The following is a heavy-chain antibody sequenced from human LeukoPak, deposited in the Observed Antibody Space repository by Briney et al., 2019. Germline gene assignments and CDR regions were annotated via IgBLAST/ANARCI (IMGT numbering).Heavy chain of an antibody. CDR1: GFTFSSYS. J-gene: IGHJ4*02. D-gene: IGHD3-10*01. CDR3: ARVGGSGSPSDY. CDR2: ISSSSSYI. V-gene: IGHV3-21*01. Sequence: GGSLRLSCAASGFTFSSYSMNWVRQAPGKGLEWVSSISSSSSYIYYADSVKGRFTISRDNAKNSPYLQVSSLRAEDTAVYYCARVGGSGSPSDYWGQGTLVTVSS.